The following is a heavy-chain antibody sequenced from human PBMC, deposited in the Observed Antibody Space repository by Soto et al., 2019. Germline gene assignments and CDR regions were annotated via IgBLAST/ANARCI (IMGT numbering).Heavy chain of an antibody. D-gene: IGHD5-12*01. V-gene: IGHV4-34*01. CDR3: ARDPRERLATCGVRYYYYGMDV. CDR2: LNPSGCS. CDR1: GGSFSGYY. J-gene: IGHJ6*02. Sequence: PSENLSLTCAVYGGSFSGYYWSWIRQTPGKGLEWIGELNPSGCSNYNPSLKSRVTISVDTSKNQFSLKLSSVTAADTAVYYCARDPRERLATCGVRYYYYGMDVWGQGTTVTVSS.